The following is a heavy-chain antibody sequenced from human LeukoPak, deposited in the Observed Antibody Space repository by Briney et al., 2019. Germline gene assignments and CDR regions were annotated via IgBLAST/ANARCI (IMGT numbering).Heavy chain of an antibody. J-gene: IGHJ4*02. CDR1: GGSISSYY. CDR2: TYTSGST. D-gene: IGHD6-19*01. Sequence: SETLSLTCTVSGGSISSYYWSWIRQPAGKGLEWIGRTYTSGSTNYNPSLKSRVTMSVDTSKNQFSLKLSSVTAADTAVYYCAREGAYSSGQNFDYWGQGTLVTVSS. V-gene: IGHV4-4*07. CDR3: AREGAYSSGQNFDY.